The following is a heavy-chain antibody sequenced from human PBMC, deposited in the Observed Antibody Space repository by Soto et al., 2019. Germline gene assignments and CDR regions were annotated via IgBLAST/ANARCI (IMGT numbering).Heavy chain of an antibody. CDR3: AADFIPGIPLDF. V-gene: IGHV3-23*01. CDR1: GFTFSSYA. D-gene: IGHD3-16*01. Sequence: GGSLRLSCAASGFTFSSYAMTWVRQAPGKGLEWVSVISGSGDTTFYADSVKGRFTISRDNSKNTLYLQMSSLRAEDTAVYYCAADFIPGIPLDFWGQGTLVTVSS. CDR2: ISGSGDTT. J-gene: IGHJ4*02.